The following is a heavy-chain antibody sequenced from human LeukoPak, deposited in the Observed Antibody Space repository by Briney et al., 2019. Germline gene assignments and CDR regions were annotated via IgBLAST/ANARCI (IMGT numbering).Heavy chain of an antibody. V-gene: IGHV3-23*01. J-gene: IGHJ4*02. CDR3: AKDWGSKFASGSSYLDS. CDR2: ISGSGGST. CDR1: GFTFSSYA. D-gene: IGHD3-10*01. Sequence: PGGSLRLSCAASGFTFSSYAMSWVRQAPGKGLEWVSAISGSGGSTYYADSVKGRFTISRDNSKNTLYLQMNGLKPEDTAVYFCAKDWGSKFASGSSYLDSWGQGTLVTVSS.